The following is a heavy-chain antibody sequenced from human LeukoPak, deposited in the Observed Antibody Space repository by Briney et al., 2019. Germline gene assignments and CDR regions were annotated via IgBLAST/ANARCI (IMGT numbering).Heavy chain of an antibody. CDR2: INHSVSA. CDR3: ARGRWSPNDSDSSSYSGGYYYMDV. CDR1: GESLSGYY. V-gene: IGHV4-34*01. J-gene: IGHJ6*03. D-gene: IGHD3-22*01. Sequence: SETLSLTCSVSGESLSGYYWTWIRQPPGKGLEWIGEINHSVSARYNPSLKSRLTISVETPKNKFSLELNSVTAADTAVYYCARGRWSPNDSDSSSYSGGYYYMDVWGRGTTVSVSS.